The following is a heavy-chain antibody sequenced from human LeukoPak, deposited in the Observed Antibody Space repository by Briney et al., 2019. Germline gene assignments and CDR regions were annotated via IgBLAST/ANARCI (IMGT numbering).Heavy chain of an antibody. CDR3: ASARGYSYVAY. J-gene: IGHJ4*02. V-gene: IGHV1-2*02. CDR2: INPNSGGT. D-gene: IGHD5-18*01. Sequence: ASVNVSCKASGYTFTGYYMHWVRQAPGQGLEWMGWINPNSGGTNYAQRFQGRVTMTRDTSISTAYMELSSLRSDDTAVFYCASARGYSYVAYWGQGTLVTVSS. CDR1: GYTFTGYY.